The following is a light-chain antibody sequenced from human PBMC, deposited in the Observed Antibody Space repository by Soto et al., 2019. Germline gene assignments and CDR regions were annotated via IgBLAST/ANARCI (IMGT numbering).Light chain of an antibody. CDR2: HVI. V-gene: IGLV2-11*01. CDR1: SSDVGGYNF. Sequence: QSALTQPRSVSGSPGQSVTISCTGTSSDVGGYNFVSWYQQHPGKAPKLMIYHVITRPSGVPDRFSGSKSGTSASLAITGLQAEDEADYYCQSHDNSLSVYVFGTGTKVTVL. J-gene: IGLJ1*01. CDR3: QSHDNSLSVYV.